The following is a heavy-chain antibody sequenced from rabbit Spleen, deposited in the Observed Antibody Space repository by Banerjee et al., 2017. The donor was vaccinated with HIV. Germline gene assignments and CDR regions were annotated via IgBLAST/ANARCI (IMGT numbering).Heavy chain of an antibody. CDR3: ARDAGTSFSTYGMDL. V-gene: IGHV1S45*01. CDR1: GFDLSSYYY. D-gene: IGHD8-1*01. Sequence: QEQLEESGGGLVKPEGSLTLTCKASGFDLSSYYYMCWVRQPPGKGLEWIACIAVGSGGFTYYANWAKGRFTISKTSSTTVTLQMTSLTAADTATYFCARDAGTSFSTYGMDLWGQGTLVTVS. J-gene: IGHJ6*01. CDR2: IAVGSGGFT.